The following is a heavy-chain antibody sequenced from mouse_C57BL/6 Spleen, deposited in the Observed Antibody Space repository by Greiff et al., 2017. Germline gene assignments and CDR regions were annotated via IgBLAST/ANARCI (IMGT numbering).Heavy chain of an antibody. D-gene: IGHD1-1*01. J-gene: IGHJ2*01. CDR3: ERRAFSSPLYGY. CDR2: IDPSDSYT. Sequence: VQLQQPGAELVKPGASVKLSCKASGYTFTSYWMQWVKQRPGQGLAWIGEIDPSDSYTNYNQKFKGKATLTVDTASSTAYMQLSSLTSEDSAVYYCERRAFSSPLYGYWGQGTTLTVSS. CDR1: GYTFTSYW. V-gene: IGHV1-50*01.